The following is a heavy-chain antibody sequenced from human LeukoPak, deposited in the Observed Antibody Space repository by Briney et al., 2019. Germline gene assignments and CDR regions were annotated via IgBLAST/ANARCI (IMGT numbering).Heavy chain of an antibody. V-gene: IGHV1-2*02. CDR2: INPNSGGT. J-gene: IGHJ4*02. Sequence: VASVKVSCKASGYTFTHYYIHWVRQAPGQGLEWMGWINPNSGGTNHAQRFQGRVTMTRGTSISTAYMELSSLRSDDTAVYYCARALPMFRGLTSWDYWGQGTLVIVSS. CDR1: GYTFTHYY. CDR3: ARALPMFRGLTSWDY. D-gene: IGHD3-10*01.